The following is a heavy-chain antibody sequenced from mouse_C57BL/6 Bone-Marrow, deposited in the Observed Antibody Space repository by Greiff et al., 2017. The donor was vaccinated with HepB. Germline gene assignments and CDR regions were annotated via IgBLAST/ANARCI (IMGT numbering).Heavy chain of an antibody. J-gene: IGHJ4*01. CDR2: INPSTGGT. Sequence: EVQLQQSGPELVKPGASVKISCKASGYSFTGYYMNWVKQSPEKSLEWIGEINPSTGGTTYNQKFKAKATLTVDKSSSTAYMQLKSLTSEDSAVYYCARCNYDSAMDYWGQGTSVTVSS. CDR3: ARCNYDSAMDY. V-gene: IGHV1-42*01. D-gene: IGHD2-1*01. CDR1: GYSFTGYY.